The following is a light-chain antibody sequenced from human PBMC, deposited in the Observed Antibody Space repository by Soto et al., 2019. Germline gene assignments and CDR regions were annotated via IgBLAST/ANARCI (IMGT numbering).Light chain of an antibody. CDR3: QQYERYPLT. CDR2: KAS. V-gene: IGKV1-5*03. J-gene: IGKJ4*01. Sequence: DSQMTQFPSTLSASVGDRVTRTCRASQSISPWLAWYQQKPGQAPKILISKASTLQSGVPPRFSGSGSGTEFTLTISSLQPDDVATYYCQQYERYPLTFGGGTKLEIK. CDR1: QSISPW.